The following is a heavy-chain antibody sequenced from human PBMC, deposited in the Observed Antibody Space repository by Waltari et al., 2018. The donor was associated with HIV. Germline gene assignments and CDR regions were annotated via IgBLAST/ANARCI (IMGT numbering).Heavy chain of an antibody. J-gene: IGHJ6*02. CDR3: ATARQWLVDSGMDV. CDR2: FDPADGKT. CDR1: GYILTELS. Sequence: QVQLVQSGAEVKRPGASVKVSCKVSGYILTELSIHWVRQAPGKGLGWVGSFDPADGKTTYAQKFQGRVTMTEDTSTDTASMEVSSLRSEDTAVYYCATARQWLVDSGMDVWGQGTTVTVSS. D-gene: IGHD6-19*01. V-gene: IGHV1-24*01.